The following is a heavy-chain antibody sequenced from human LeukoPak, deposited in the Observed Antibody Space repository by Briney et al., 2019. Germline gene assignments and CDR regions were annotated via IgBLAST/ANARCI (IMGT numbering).Heavy chain of an antibody. D-gene: IGHD3-16*01. J-gene: IGHJ3*02. CDR2: INPSGGST. Sequence: ASVKVSCKASGYTFTSYYMHWVRQAPGQGLEWMGIINPSGGSTSYAQKFQGRVTMTRDTSTSTVYMELSSLRSEDTAVYHCARVGVFGAFDIWGQGTMVTVSS. V-gene: IGHV1-46*01. CDR1: GYTFTSYY. CDR3: ARVGVFGAFDI.